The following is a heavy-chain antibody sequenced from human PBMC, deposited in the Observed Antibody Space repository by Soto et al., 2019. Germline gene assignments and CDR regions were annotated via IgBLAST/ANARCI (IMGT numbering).Heavy chain of an antibody. Sequence: ETSVKVTSKTSGGTFSSYAVSWVRQALGQGLEWMGGIIPIFGTANYAQKFQGRVTITADESTSTAYMERSSLRAEDTSVYYCAREITVVHYWYFDLWGRGTLVTVSS. J-gene: IGHJ2*01. V-gene: IGHV1-69*01. CDR2: IIPIFGTA. D-gene: IGHD2-15*01. CDR1: GGTFSSYA. CDR3: AREITVVHYWYFDL.